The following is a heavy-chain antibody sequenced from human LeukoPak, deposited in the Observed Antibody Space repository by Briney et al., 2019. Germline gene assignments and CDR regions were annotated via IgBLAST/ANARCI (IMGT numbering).Heavy chain of an antibody. CDR3: ARGLEYCSGGSCYWYFDL. J-gene: IGHJ2*01. Sequence: GGSLRLSCAASGFTFSSYSMNWVRQAPGKGLEWVSSISSSSSYIYYADSVKGRFTISRDNAKNTLYLQMNSLRAEDTAVYFCARGLEYCSGGSCYWYFDLWGRGTLVTVSS. CDR1: GFTFSSYS. V-gene: IGHV3-21*01. D-gene: IGHD2-15*01. CDR2: ISSSSSYI.